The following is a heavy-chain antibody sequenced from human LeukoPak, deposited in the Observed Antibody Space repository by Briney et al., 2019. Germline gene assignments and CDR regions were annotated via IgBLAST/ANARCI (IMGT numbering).Heavy chain of an antibody. CDR3: ARGRWLQLYYFDY. Sequence: PGGSLRLSCAASGFTFSSYAMNWVRQAPGKGLEWVSAISGGGGSTYYADSVKGRFTISRDNSKNTLYLQMNSLGAEETAVYYCARGRWLQLYYFDYWGQGTLVTVSS. J-gene: IGHJ4*02. CDR1: GFTFSSYA. D-gene: IGHD5-24*01. V-gene: IGHV3-23*01. CDR2: ISGGGGST.